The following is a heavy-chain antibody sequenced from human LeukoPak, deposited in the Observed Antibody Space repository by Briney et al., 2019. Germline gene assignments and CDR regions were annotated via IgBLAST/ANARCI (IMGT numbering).Heavy chain of an antibody. CDR1: GYTFTSYY. Sequence: GASVKVSCKASGYTFTSYYMHWVRQAPGQGLEWMGWINPNSGATYYAQNFQGWVTMTRDTSISTAYMELSRLRSDDTAIYYCARGGYSGTEKPNDYWGQGTLVTVSS. V-gene: IGHV1-2*04. J-gene: IGHJ4*02. CDR2: INPNSGAT. D-gene: IGHD1-26*01. CDR3: ARGGYSGTEKPNDY.